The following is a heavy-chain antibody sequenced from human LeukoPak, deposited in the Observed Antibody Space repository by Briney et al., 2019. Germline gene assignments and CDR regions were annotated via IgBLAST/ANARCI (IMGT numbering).Heavy chain of an antibody. J-gene: IGHJ5*02. CDR2: INKDGRST. CDR3: ARGSVEGWFDP. D-gene: IGHD5/OR15-5a*01. V-gene: IGHV3-74*01. Sequence: GGSLRLSCAASGFTFSSYYMDWVRQAPGKGLVWVSRINKDGRSTNYADSVKGRFTISRDNAKNTVYLQMNSLRAEDTAVYYCARGSVEGWFDPWGQGTLVTGSS. CDR1: GFTFSSYY.